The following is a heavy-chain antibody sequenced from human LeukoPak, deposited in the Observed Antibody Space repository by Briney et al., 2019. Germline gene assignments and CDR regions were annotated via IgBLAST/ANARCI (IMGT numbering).Heavy chain of an antibody. V-gene: IGHV3-66*01. Sequence: GGSLRLSCAAAGLTVSSNYMTWVRQVPGEGLEWVSVFYNGINTYYADSVKGRFTTSRDNSKNTLYLQVNSLRVEDTAVYFCARVGSGNTYGYADYWGQGTLVTVSS. D-gene: IGHD5-18*01. J-gene: IGHJ4*02. CDR1: GLTVSSNY. CDR2: FYNGINT. CDR3: ARVGSGNTYGYADY.